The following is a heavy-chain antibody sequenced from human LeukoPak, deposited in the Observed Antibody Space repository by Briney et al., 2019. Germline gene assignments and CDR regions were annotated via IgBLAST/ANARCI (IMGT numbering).Heavy chain of an antibody. CDR3: ARRGSSGWPFDY. Sequence: SQTLSLTCVISGDSVSNNRAGWHWIRQSPSRGLEWLGRTFYRSKWYYEYADSVRSRITINPDTSKNQFSLQLDSVIPEDTAVYYCARRGSSGWPFDYWGQGTLVTVSS. CDR2: TFYRSKWYY. V-gene: IGHV6-1*01. CDR1: GDSVSNNRAG. J-gene: IGHJ4*02. D-gene: IGHD6-19*01.